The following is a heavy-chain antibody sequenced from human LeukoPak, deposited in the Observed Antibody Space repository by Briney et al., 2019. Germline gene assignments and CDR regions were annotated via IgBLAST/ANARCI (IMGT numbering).Heavy chain of an antibody. J-gene: IGHJ4*02. D-gene: IGHD2/OR15-2a*01. CDR1: GGTFSSYA. CDR3: ARGDRVGNFDY. Sequence: SVKVSCKASGGTFSSYAISWVRQAPGQGLEWMGRIIPVLGIANYAQKFQGRVTITADKSTSTAYMELSSLRSEDTAVYYCARGDRVGNFDYWGQGTLVTVSS. V-gene: IGHV1-69*04. CDR2: IIPVLGIA.